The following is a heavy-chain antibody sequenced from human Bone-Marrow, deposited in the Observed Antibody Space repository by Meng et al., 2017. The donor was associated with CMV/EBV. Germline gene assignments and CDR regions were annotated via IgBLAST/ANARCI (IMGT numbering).Heavy chain of an antibody. V-gene: IGHV1-69*12. D-gene: IGHD3-16*01. Sequence: QVHLVWVGARVKKPGSSVKVSCKASGGSFSSYAISWVRQAPGQGLEWMGGIIPIFGTANYAQKFQGRVTITADESTSTAYMELSSLRSEDTAVYYCAWGGRWYRFDYWGQGTLVTVSS. J-gene: IGHJ4*02. CDR3: AWGGRWYRFDY. CDR1: GGSFSSYA. CDR2: IIPIFGTA.